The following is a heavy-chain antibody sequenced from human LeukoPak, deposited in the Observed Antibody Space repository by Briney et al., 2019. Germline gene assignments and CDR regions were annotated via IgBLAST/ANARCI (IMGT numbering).Heavy chain of an antibody. CDR1: GGSISSGDYY. J-gene: IGHJ3*02. Sequence: SETLSLTCTVSGGSISSGDYYWSWIRQPPGRGLEWIGYISYSGFTYYNPSLKSRITISEDTSKNHVSLNLTSVTAEDTAVYYCAKDHSRQYYDFWSGPDGFDIWGQGTMVTVSS. CDR2: ISYSGFT. D-gene: IGHD3-3*01. CDR3: AKDHSRQYYDFWSGPDGFDI. V-gene: IGHV4-30-4*08.